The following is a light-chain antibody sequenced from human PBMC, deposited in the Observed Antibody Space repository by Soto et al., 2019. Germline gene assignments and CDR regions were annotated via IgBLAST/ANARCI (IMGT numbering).Light chain of an antibody. CDR2: DVS. CDR3: SSYTSSSTLV. V-gene: IGLV2-14*01. J-gene: IGLJ2*01. Sequence: QPVLTQPASVSGSPGQSITISCTGTSSDVGGYNYVSWYQQHPGKAPKLMIYDVSNRPSGVSNRFSGSKSGNTASLTISGLQAEDEADYYCSSYTSSSTLVFGGGTKLIVL. CDR1: SSDVGGYNY.